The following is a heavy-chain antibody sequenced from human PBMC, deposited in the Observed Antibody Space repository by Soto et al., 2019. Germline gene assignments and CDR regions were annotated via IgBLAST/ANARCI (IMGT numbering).Heavy chain of an antibody. J-gene: IGHJ6*02. CDR3: ARGGRRSPGMDV. Sequence: QVQLQESGPGLVKPSQTLSLTCTVSGGSISSGGYYWSWIRQHPGKGLEWIGYIYYSGSTYYNPSPKSRVTIPVDTSKNQFSLKLSSVTAADPAVYYCARGGRRSPGMDVWGQGTTVTVSS. CDR1: GGSISSGGYY. CDR2: IYYSGST. V-gene: IGHV4-31*03.